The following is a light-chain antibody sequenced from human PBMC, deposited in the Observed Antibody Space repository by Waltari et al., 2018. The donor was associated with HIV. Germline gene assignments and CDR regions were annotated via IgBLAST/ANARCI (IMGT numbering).Light chain of an antibody. CDR2: AAS. CDR1: EAIRRD. Sequence: DIPLTQSPAILSASVGDRVTIICRASEAIRRDLAWFQQKAGKAPKRLIFAASTLQTGVPQRFSGSGSGTKFTLTVTSLLPEDFATYFCQQHNSFPITFGGGTKV. CDR3: QQHNSFPIT. V-gene: IGKV1-9*01. J-gene: IGKJ4*01.